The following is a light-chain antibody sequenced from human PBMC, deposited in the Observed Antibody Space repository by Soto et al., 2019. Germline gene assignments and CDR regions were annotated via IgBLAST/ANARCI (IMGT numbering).Light chain of an antibody. V-gene: IGLV2-14*01. CDR3: SSYTSSSTYV. CDR2: EVS. Sequence: QSVLTQPASFSGSPGQSISISCTGTSSDVGGYNYVSWYQQHPGNAPKLMIYEVSNRPSGVSNRFPGSKSGNTASLTISGLQAEDEADYYCSSYTSSSTYVFGSGTKVTVL. J-gene: IGLJ1*01. CDR1: SSDVGGYNY.